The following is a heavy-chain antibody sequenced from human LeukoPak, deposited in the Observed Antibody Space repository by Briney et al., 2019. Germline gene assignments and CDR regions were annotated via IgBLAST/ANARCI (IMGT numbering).Heavy chain of an antibody. J-gene: IGHJ4*02. CDR2: IIPIFGTA. CDR1: GGTFSSYA. V-gene: IGHV1-69*13. CDR3: ARDGPGLRSGLSHIVGAATSYWD. Sequence: GASVKVSCKASGGTFSSYAISWVRQAPGQGLEWMGGIIPIFGTANYAQKFQGRVTITADESTSTAYMELRSLRSDDTAVYYCARDGPGLRSGLSHIVGAATSYWDWGQGTLVTVSS. D-gene: IGHD1-26*01.